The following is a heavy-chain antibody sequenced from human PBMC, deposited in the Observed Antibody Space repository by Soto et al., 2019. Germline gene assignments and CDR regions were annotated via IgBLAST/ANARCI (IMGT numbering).Heavy chain of an antibody. Sequence: PGGSLRLSCAASGFTFSSYGMHWVLQAPGKGLEWVAVIWYDGSNKYYADSVKGRFTISRDNSKNTLYLQMNSLRAEDTAVYYCARGDYYYGMDVWGQGTTVTVSS. CDR2: IWYDGSNK. V-gene: IGHV3-33*01. J-gene: IGHJ6*02. CDR1: GFTFSSYG. CDR3: ARGDYYYGMDV.